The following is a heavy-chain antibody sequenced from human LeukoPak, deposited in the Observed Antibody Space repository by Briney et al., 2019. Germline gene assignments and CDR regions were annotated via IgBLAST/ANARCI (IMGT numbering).Heavy chain of an antibody. V-gene: IGHV3-48*02. CDR2: ISSRNTI. J-gene: IGHJ3*02. CDR3: ARDHYYDSSGYYPYDAFDI. Sequence: GGSLRLSCAASRFTFSSYSMNWVRQAPGKGLEWVSYISSRNTIYYADSVKGRFTISRDNAKNSLYLKMNSLRDEDTAVYYCARDHYYDSSGYYPYDAFDIWGQGTMVTVSS. CDR1: RFTFSSYS. D-gene: IGHD3-22*01.